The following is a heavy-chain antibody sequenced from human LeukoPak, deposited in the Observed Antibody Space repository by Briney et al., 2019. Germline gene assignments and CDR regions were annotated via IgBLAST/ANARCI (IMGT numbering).Heavy chain of an antibody. Sequence: SETLSLTCAVSGYSINSGYYWGWIRQTPGKGLEWIGSIYHSGSTYYNPSLKSRVSISVDTSKNQFSLNLGSVTAADTALYFCARAIDSINGDSGGIYCYFDYWGQGTLVTVSS. D-gene: IGHD4-17*01. V-gene: IGHV4-38-2*01. CDR3: ARAIDSINGDSGGIYCYFDY. CDR1: GYSINSGYY. CDR2: IYHSGST. J-gene: IGHJ4*02.